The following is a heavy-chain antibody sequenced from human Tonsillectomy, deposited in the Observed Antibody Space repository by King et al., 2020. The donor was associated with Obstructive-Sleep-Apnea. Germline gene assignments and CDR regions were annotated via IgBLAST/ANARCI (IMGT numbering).Heavy chain of an antibody. CDR1: GGSISSYF. J-gene: IGHJ5*02. D-gene: IGHD1-26*01. CDR2: FYTSGST. CDR3: ARLRGVGASWFGP. V-gene: IGHV4-4*07. Sequence: QLQLQESGPGLVKPSETLSLTCSVSGGSISSYFWSWIRQPAGKGLEWIGHFYTSGSTNSNPSLKSRVTMSVDTSRNQFSLKLSSVTAADTALYFCARLRGVGASWFGPWAQGTLVTVSS.